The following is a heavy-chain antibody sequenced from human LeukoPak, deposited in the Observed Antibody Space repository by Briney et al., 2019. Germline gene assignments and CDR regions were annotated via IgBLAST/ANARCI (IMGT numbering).Heavy chain of an antibody. J-gene: IGHJ4*02. CDR2: IYTSGST. CDR1: GGSIRSYY. Sequence: SETLSLTCTVSGGSIRSYYWSWIRQPAGKGLEWIGRIYTSGSTNYNPSLKSRVTMSVDTSKNQFSLKLSSVTAADTAVYYCARGYSSGWYLKGRYFDYWGQGTLVTVSS. D-gene: IGHD6-19*01. V-gene: IGHV4-4*07. CDR3: ARGYSSGWYLKGRYFDY.